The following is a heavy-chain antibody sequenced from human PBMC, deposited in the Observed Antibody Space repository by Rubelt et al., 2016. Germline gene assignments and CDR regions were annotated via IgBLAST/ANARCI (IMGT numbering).Heavy chain of an antibody. J-gene: IGHJ4*02. V-gene: IGHV4-38-2*02. D-gene: IGHD3-10*01. Sequence: QVLLQESGPGLVKPSETLSLTCTVSGYSINSGYFWGWIRQSPGKGLEWIAAIHSSGTTYYGPSLSSRVTISVDTSKTQMSLNVSSLTAADTAVYSCAGHKVRDGEVHFDYWGQGSLVTVTS. CDR3: AGHKVRDGEVHFDY. CDR1: GYSINSGYF. CDR2: IHSSGTT.